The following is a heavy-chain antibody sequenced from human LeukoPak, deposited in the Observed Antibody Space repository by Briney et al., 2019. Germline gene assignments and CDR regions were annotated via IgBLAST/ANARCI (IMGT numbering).Heavy chain of an antibody. V-gene: IGHV1-69*13. J-gene: IGHJ6*02. D-gene: IGHD2-8*01. CDR1: GGTFSSYA. Sequence: SVKVSCKASGGTFSSYAISWVRQAPGQGLEWMGGIIPIFGTANYAQKFQGRVTITADESTSTAYMELSSLRSEDTAVYYCARAGSRYCTNGDPCYGMDVWGQGTTVTVSS. CDR2: IIPIFGTA. CDR3: ARAGSRYCTNGDPCYGMDV.